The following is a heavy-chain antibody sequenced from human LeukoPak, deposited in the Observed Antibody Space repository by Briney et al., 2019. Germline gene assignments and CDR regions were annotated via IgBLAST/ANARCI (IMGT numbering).Heavy chain of an antibody. Sequence: GGSLRLSCAASGFTFSSYAMSWVRQAPGKGLEWVSAISGSGGSTYYADSVKGRFTISRDNSKNTLYLQMNSLRAEDTAVYYCAKGAGYSYGLSEDAFGIWGQGTMVTVSS. CDR3: AKGAGYSYGLSEDAFGI. CDR2: ISGSGGST. D-gene: IGHD5-18*01. CDR1: GFTFSSYA. V-gene: IGHV3-23*01. J-gene: IGHJ3*02.